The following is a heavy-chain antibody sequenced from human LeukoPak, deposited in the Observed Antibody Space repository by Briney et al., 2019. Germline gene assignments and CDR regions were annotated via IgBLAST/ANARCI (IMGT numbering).Heavy chain of an antibody. CDR1: GYTFTSYD. CDR3: ARLLGTYYYYGMDV. Sequence: ASVEVSCKASGYTFTSYDINWVRQATGQGLEWMGWMNPNSGNTGYAQKFQGRVTMTRNTSISTAYMELSSLRSEDTAVYYCARLLGTYYYYGMDVWGQGTTVTVSS. J-gene: IGHJ6*02. CDR2: MNPNSGNT. D-gene: IGHD7-27*01. V-gene: IGHV1-8*01.